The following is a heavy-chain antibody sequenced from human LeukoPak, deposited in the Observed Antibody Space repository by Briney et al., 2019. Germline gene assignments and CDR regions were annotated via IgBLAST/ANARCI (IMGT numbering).Heavy chain of an antibody. D-gene: IGHD2-8*02. CDR3: ARGPDVVLVSHWSFFDY. J-gene: IGHJ4*02. CDR2: ISSSGGST. Sequence: GGSLRLSCAASGFTFSSYAMHWVRQVPGKGLEYVSAISSSGGSTYYANSVKGRFTISRDNSKNTLYLQMDSLRTEDMAIYYCARGPDVVLVSHWSFFDYWGQGTLVTVSS. V-gene: IGHV3-64*01. CDR1: GFTFSSYA.